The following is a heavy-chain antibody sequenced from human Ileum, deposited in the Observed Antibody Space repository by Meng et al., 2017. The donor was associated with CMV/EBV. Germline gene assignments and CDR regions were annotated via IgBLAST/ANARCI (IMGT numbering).Heavy chain of an antibody. CDR1: GFSLSTSGAG. CDR2: IYWNAEV. D-gene: IGHD3-3*01. J-gene: IGHJ4*02. CDR3: AHTVNYDFWTGLFDY. Sequence: QITLKESCPTLVKPPQTLTLTCTFSGFSLSTSGAGVGWIRQPPGKALEWLALIYWNAEVRYSPSLKNRLTITQDTSTNQVVLTMTNMDPVDTATYYCAHTVNYDFWTGLFDYWGQGTLVTVSS. V-gene: IGHV2-5*01.